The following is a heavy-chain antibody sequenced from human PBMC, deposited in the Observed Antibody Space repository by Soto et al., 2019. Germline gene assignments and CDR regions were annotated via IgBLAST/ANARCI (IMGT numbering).Heavy chain of an antibody. Sequence: GGSLRLSCAASGFTLSSYSMNWVRQSPGKGREWGSSISSISSYIYYADSVKGRFNISRDNAKNSQYLQMNSLRAEDTAVYYCASTHIPDPRLGHSMAPFDFWGQGTLVTVSS. D-gene: IGHD3-10*01. V-gene: IGHV3-21*01. CDR1: GFTLSSYS. CDR2: ISSISSYI. CDR3: ASTHIPDPRLGHSMAPFDF. J-gene: IGHJ4*02.